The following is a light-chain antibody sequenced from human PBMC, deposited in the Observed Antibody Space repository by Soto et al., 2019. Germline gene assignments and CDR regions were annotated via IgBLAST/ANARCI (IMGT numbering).Light chain of an antibody. CDR1: QSVSSSY. J-gene: IGKJ4*01. Sequence: EIVMTQSPATLSVSPGERATLSCRASQSVSSSYLAWYQQKPGQAPRLLIYGASNRATGIPDRFSGGGSGTDFTLTISRLEPEDFAVYYCQQFSSYPLTFGGGTKVDIK. V-gene: IGKV3-20*01. CDR3: QQFSSYPLT. CDR2: GAS.